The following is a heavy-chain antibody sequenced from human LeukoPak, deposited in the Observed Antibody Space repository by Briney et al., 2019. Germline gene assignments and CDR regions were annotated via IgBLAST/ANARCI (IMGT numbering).Heavy chain of an antibody. Sequence: PGGSLRLSCAASGFTFSRYAMHWVRQAPGKGLEYVSAISSNGRSTDYAHSVKGRFTISRDNSKTTLYLQMGSLRAEDMAVYYCARERLAGGNWFDPWGQGTLVTVSS. D-gene: IGHD6-19*01. V-gene: IGHV3-64*01. J-gene: IGHJ5*02. CDR1: GFTFSRYA. CDR2: ISSNGRST. CDR3: ARERLAGGNWFDP.